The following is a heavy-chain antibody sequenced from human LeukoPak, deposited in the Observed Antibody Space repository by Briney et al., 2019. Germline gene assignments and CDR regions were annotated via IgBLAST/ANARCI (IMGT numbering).Heavy chain of an antibody. CDR1: GFTFSSYW. V-gene: IGHV3-74*01. Sequence: PGGSLRLSCAASGFTFSSYWMHWVRQAPGKGLVWVSRINSDGSSTSYADSVKGRFTISRDNAKNTLYLQMNSLRAEDTAVYYCARASLLWFGETEAAFDIWGQGTMVTVSS. D-gene: IGHD3-10*01. CDR3: ARASLLWFGETEAAFDI. CDR2: INSDGSST. J-gene: IGHJ3*02.